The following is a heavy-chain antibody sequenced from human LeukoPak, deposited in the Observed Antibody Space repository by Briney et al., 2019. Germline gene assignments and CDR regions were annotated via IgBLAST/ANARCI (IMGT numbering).Heavy chain of an antibody. D-gene: IGHD6-19*01. CDR1: GYSMSSGYY. CDR2: IYYSGST. J-gene: IGHJ4*02. V-gene: IGHV4-61*01. Sequence: SETLSLTCTVSGYSMSSGYYWGWIRQPPGKGLEWIGYIYYSGSTNYNPSLKSRVTISVDTSKNQFSLKLSSVTAADTAVYYCARNKRNSSGWTTMEYYFDYWGQGTLVTVSS. CDR3: ARNKRNSSGWTTMEYYFDY.